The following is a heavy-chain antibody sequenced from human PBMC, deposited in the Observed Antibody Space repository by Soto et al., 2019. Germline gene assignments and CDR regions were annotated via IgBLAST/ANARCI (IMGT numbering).Heavy chain of an antibody. J-gene: IGHJ4*02. CDR2: INHSGST. CDR1: GGSFSGYY. CDR3: ATGYCSGGRCYGTVTFDY. Sequence: SETLSLTCAVYGGSFSGYYWSWIRQPPGKGLEWIGEINHSGSTNYNPSLKSRVTISGDTSKNQFSLKLSSVTAADTAVYYCATGYCSGGRCYGTVTFDYWGQGALVTVSS. D-gene: IGHD2-15*01. V-gene: IGHV4-34*01.